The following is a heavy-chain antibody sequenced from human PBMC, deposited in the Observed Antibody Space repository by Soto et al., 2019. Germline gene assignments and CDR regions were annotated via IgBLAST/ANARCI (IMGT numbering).Heavy chain of an antibody. J-gene: IGHJ4*02. V-gene: IGHV1-46*01. CDR3: ARGGATIFGVIDS. Sequence: ASVKVSCKASGYTFTSYYMHWVRQAPGQGLEWMGRFLASGGNTDYAQRFRGTVSMTRDTSTTNTVSLELTSLTSDDTAVYYCARGGATIFGVIDSWVQGTRLTASS. CDR2: FLASGGNT. D-gene: IGHD3-3*02. CDR1: GYTFTSYY.